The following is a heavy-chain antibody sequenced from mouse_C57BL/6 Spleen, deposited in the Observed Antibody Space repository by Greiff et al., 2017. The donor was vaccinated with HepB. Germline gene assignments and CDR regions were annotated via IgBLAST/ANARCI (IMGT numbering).Heavy chain of an antibody. V-gene: IGHV1-15*01. CDR3: TRGDYSNPAWFAY. Sequence: QVQLQQSGAELVRPGASVTLSCKASGYTFTDYEMHWVKQTPVHGLEWIGAIDPETGGTAYNQKFKGKAILTADKSSSTAYMELRSLTSEDSAVYYCTRGDYSNPAWFAYWGQGTLVTVAA. J-gene: IGHJ3*01. CDR2: IDPETGGT. CDR1: GYTFTDYE. D-gene: IGHD2-5*01.